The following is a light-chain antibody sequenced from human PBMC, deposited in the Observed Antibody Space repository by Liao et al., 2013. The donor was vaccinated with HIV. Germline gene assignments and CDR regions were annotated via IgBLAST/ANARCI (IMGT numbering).Light chain of an antibody. V-gene: IGLV3-21*01. J-gene: IGLJ2*01. Sequence: SYELTQTPSVSVAPGKTASITCGGNNIGSKSVHWYQQKPGQAPVLVIYNDSDRPSGIPERFSGSNSGNTATLTISRVEAGDEADYYCQVWDSSSDVVFGGGTKLTVL. CDR3: QVWDSSSDVV. CDR2: NDS. CDR1: NIGSKS.